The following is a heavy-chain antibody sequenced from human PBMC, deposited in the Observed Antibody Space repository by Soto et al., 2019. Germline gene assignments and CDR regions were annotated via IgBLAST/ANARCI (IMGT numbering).Heavy chain of an antibody. J-gene: IGHJ4*02. V-gene: IGHV3-11*01. D-gene: IGHD3-10*01. CDR2: ISNNGITI. CDR1: GFTFSDYY. CDR3: ASGRVLPIVY. Sequence: QVQLVESGGGLVKPGGSLRLSCAASGFTFSDYYMTWIRQAPGKGLEWVSYISNNGITIYYADSVKGRFTISRDNAKNSLDLQMSSLRAEDTAVYYWASGRVLPIVYWGQGTLVTVSS.